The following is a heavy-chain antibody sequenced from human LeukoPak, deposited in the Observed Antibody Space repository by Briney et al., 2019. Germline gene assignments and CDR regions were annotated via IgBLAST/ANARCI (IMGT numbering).Heavy chain of an antibody. D-gene: IGHD6-19*01. Sequence: QSGGSLRLSCAASGFTFDDFVMHWVRQAPGKSLEWVSLISGDGGSTKYADSVKGRFTISRDNSKNSLYLQMNSLRTEDSALYYCASPGSGWYRFDYWGQGTLVTVSS. V-gene: IGHV3-43*02. CDR1: GFTFDDFV. CDR2: ISGDGGST. CDR3: ASPGSGWYRFDY. J-gene: IGHJ4*02.